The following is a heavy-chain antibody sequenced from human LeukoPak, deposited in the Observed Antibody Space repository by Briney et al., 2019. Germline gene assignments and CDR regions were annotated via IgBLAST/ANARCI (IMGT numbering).Heavy chain of an antibody. Sequence: ASLKVSCKASGYTFTSYDINCVRQAAGQGLEWMGWINPNSGGTNYAQKFQGRVTMTRDTSISTAYMELSRLRSDDTAVYYCARVAPLRLGELSFLRFWDYWGQGTLVTVSS. V-gene: IGHV1-2*02. CDR3: ARVAPLRLGELSFLRFWDY. D-gene: IGHD3-16*02. J-gene: IGHJ4*02. CDR1: GYTFTSYD. CDR2: INPNSGGT.